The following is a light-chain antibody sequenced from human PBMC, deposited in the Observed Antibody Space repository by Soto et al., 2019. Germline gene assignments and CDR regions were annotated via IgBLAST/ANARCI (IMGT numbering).Light chain of an antibody. V-gene: IGKV1-12*01. CDR2: TAS. CDR3: QQGNSFPLT. Sequence: DIQMTQSPSSVSASIGDRVTITCRASQAINIALAWFQQKPGEAPRLLIYTASSLHSGVPSRFSGSGSGTDFTLTITSLQPEDFATYYCQQGNSFPLTFGEGTKVEIK. CDR1: QAINIA. J-gene: IGKJ4*01.